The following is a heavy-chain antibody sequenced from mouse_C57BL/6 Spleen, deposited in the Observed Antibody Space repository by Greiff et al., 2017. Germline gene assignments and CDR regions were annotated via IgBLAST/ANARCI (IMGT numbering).Heavy chain of an antibody. CDR1: GFTFNTYA. CDR3: VRGDWFAY. V-gene: IGHV10-3*01. J-gene: IGHJ3*01. CDR2: IRSKSSNYAT. Sequence: DVQLVESGGGLVQPKGSLKLSCAASGFTFNTYAMHWVRQAPGKGLEWVARIRSKSSNYATYSADSVKDRFTISRDDSQSMLYLQMNNLETEDTAMYDWVRGDWFAYWGQGTLVTVSA.